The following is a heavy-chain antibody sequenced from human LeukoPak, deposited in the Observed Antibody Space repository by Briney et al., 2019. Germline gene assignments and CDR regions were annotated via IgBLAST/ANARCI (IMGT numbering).Heavy chain of an antibody. CDR1: GGSISSYY. CDR2: IYYSGST. J-gene: IGHJ4*02. D-gene: IGHD3-9*01. CDR3: ARHGSYDILTGYIDY. Sequence: SETLSLTCTVSGGSISSYYWSWIRQPPGKGLEWIGYIYYSGSTNYSPSLKSRVTISVDTSKNQFSLKLSSVTAADTAVYYCARHGSYDILTGYIDYWGQGTLVTVSS. V-gene: IGHV4-59*08.